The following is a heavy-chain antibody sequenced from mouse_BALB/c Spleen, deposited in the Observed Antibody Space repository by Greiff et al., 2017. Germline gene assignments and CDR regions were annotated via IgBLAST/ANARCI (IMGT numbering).Heavy chain of an antibody. V-gene: IGHV5-17*02. Sequence: EVKLMESGGGLVQPGGSRKLSCAASGFTFSSFGMHWVRQAPEKGLEWVAYISSGSSTIYYADTVKGRFTISRDNPKNTLFLQMTSLRSEDTAMYYCARFGTGAYWGQGTLVTVSA. CDR1: GFTFSSFG. J-gene: IGHJ3*01. CDR2: ISSGSSTI. CDR3: ARFGTGAY. D-gene: IGHD4-1*01.